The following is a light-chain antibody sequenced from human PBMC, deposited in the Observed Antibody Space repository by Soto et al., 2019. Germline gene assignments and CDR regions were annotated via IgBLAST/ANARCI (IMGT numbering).Light chain of an antibody. CDR2: DVN. CDR1: SSDIGAYNF. CDR3: TSWTTSTTMI. J-gene: IGLJ2*01. V-gene: IGLV2-14*03. Sequence: QSALTQPASVSGSPGQSITISCTGTSSDIGAYNFVSWYQQHPGKAPNLMLYDVNIRPSGVSTRFSGSKSGNTASLTISGLQAEDEADYYCTSWTTSTTMIFGGGTKLTVL.